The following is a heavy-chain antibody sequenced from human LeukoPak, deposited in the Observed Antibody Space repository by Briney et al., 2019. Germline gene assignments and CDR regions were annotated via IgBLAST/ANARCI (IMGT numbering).Heavy chain of an antibody. CDR2: ISGSGGSA. Sequence: GGSLRLSCAASGFTFSSYDMSWVRQAPGKGLEWVSAISGSGGSAYYADSVKGRFTISRDNSKNTLYLQMNSLRAEVTAVYYCAKDQFSSSWNGGDYWGQGTLVTVSS. CDR1: GFTFSSYD. D-gene: IGHD6-13*01. V-gene: IGHV3-23*01. CDR3: AKDQFSSSWNGGDY. J-gene: IGHJ4*02.